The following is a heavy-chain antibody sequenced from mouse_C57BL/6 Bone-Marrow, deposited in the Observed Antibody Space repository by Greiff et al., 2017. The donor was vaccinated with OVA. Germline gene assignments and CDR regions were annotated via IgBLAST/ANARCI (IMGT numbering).Heavy chain of an antibody. J-gene: IGHJ4*01. CDR3: EKYGSSNYYAMDY. Sequence: EVKLVESGGGLVKPGGSLKLSCAASGFTFSSYAMSWVRPTPEKRLEWVATISDGGSYTYYPDNVKGRFTISRDNAKNNLYLQMSHLKSEDTAMYYCEKYGSSNYYAMDYWGQGTSVTVSS. D-gene: IGHD1-1*01. V-gene: IGHV5-4*03. CDR2: ISDGGSYT. CDR1: GFTFSSYA.